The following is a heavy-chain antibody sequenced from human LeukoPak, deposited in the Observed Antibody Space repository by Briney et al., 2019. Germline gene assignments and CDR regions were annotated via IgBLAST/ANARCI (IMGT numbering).Heavy chain of an antibody. V-gene: IGHV1-18*01. Sequence: ASVKVSCTASGYTFTSYGISWVRQAPGQGLEWMGWISAYNGNTNYAQKLQGRVTMTTDTSTSTAYMELRSLRSDDTAVYYCAISTIVVVPAAIGKDAFDIWGQGTIVTVSS. D-gene: IGHD2-2*02. CDR3: AISTIVVVPAAIGKDAFDI. CDR1: GYTFTSYG. CDR2: ISAYNGNT. J-gene: IGHJ3*02.